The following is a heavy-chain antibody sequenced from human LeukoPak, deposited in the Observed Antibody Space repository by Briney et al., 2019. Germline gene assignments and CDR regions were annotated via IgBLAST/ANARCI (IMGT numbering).Heavy chain of an antibody. CDR2: IYYGGST. J-gene: IGHJ4*02. V-gene: IGHV4-59*08. CDR1: GGSISSYS. CDR3: ARIDRAVTGTIDY. D-gene: IGHD6-19*01. Sequence: ETLSLTCTVSGGSISSYSWSWIRQPPGKGLEWIGYIYYGGSTYYNPLHKRRVTMSVDTSKNHFSMKLSSVTAADTAVYYCARIDRAVTGTIDYWGQGTLVTVSS.